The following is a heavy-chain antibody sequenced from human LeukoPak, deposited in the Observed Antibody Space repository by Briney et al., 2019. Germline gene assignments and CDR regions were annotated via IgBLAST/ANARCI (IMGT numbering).Heavy chain of an antibody. CDR2: INAGNGNT. D-gene: IGHD3-9*01. CDR1: GYTFTSYA. CDR3: ARIGPLRYFDWLSVEGAFDI. J-gene: IGHJ3*02. Sequence: GASVKVSCKASGYTFTSYAMHWVRQAPGQRLEWMGWINAGNGNTKYSQKFQGRVTITRDTSASTAYMELSSLRSEDTAVYYCARIGPLRYFDWLSVEGAFDIWGQGTMVTVSS. V-gene: IGHV1-3*01.